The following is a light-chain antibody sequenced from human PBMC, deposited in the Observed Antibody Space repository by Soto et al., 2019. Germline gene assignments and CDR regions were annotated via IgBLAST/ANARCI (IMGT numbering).Light chain of an antibody. CDR2: GAS. Sequence: EIVMTQSPATLSVSPGERATLSCRASQSVSSSYLAWSQQKPGQAPRLLIYGASSRATGIPDRFSGSGSGTDLTLTISRLEPEDFAVYFCHQYGSSPWTFGQGTKVDIK. V-gene: IGKV3-20*01. CDR3: HQYGSSPWT. CDR1: QSVSSSY. J-gene: IGKJ1*01.